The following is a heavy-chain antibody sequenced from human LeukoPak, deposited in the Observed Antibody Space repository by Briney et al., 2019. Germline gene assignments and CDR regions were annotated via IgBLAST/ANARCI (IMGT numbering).Heavy chain of an antibody. CDR1: GDSVSANNAA. CDR2: TYYRSKWYS. J-gene: IGHJ4*02. V-gene: IGHV6-1*01. D-gene: IGHD6-19*01. CDR3: VRYTGWFYFDY. Sequence: SQTLSLTCAISGDSVSANNAAWSWIRQSPSRGLEWLGRTYYRSKWYSDYAVSVRSRIIINPDTSKNQFSLQLSSVTPDDTAVYYCVRYTGWFYFDYWGQGSLVTVSS.